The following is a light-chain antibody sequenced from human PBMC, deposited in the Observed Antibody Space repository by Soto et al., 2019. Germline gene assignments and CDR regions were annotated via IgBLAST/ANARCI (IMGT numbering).Light chain of an antibody. CDR3: CSYAGTYTVL. J-gene: IGLJ2*01. V-gene: IGLV2-11*01. CDR2: DAT. Sequence: QSALTQPHSVSGSPGQSVTISCAGTSSDVGGYSYVSWYQQHPGKAPKLVIYDATKRPSGVPDRFSASKSGNTASLTISGLQAEDEADYYCCSYAGTYTVLFGGGTKLTVL. CDR1: SSDVGGYSY.